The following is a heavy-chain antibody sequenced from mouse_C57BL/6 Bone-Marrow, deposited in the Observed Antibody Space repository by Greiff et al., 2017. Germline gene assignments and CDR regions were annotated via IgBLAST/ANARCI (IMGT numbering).Heavy chain of an antibody. CDR3: ARRDDYGWFAY. CDR2: IYPRSGNT. V-gene: IGHV1-81*01. J-gene: IGHJ3*01. Sequence: QVQLQQSGAELARPGASVKLSCKASGYTFTSYGISWVKQRTGQGLEWIGEIYPRSGNTYYNEKFKGKATLTADKSSSTAYMELRSLTSEDSAVYFCARRDDYGWFAYWGQGTLVTVSA. CDR1: GYTFTSYG. D-gene: IGHD2-4*01.